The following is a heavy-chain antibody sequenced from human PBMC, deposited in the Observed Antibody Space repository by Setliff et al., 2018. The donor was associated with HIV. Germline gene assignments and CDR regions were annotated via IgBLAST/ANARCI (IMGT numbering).Heavy chain of an antibody. J-gene: IGHJ1*01. Sequence: SETLSLTCTVSGGSISSYYWSWIRQPAGKGLEWIGRIYSSGSTNYNPSLKSRVTMSVDTSKNQFSLKLSSVTAADTAVYYCARDPYCSGDGCFRYYQHWGRGTLVTVSS. D-gene: IGHD2-15*01. V-gene: IGHV4-4*07. CDR1: GGSISSYY. CDR3: ARDPYCSGDGCFRYYQH. CDR2: IYSSGST.